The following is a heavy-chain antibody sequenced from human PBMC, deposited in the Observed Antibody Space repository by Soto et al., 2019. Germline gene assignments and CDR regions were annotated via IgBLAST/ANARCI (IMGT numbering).Heavy chain of an antibody. CDR2: IFWNDDK. CDR3: ANRGYKYGHLFDY. CDR1: GFSVSTTGMG. J-gene: IGHJ4*02. V-gene: IGHV2-5*01. D-gene: IGHD5-18*01. Sequence: SGPTLVNPTETLTLTCTFSGFSVSTTGMGVGWIRQPPGKALEWLALIFWNDDKRYIPSLKSRLTITKGTYNNPVVLTMTNMAPVETGTYYCANRGYKYGHLFDYWGQGALVTVS.